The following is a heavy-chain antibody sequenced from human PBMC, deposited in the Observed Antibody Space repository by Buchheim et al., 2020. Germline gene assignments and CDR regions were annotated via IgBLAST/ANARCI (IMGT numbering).Heavy chain of an antibody. CDR2: INHSGST. D-gene: IGHD3-9*01. CDR1: GGSFSGYY. CDR3: ARHPPSLTYDILTEPFDY. Sequence: QVQLQQWGAGLLKPSETLSLTCAVYGGSFSGYYWSWIRQPPGKGLEWIGEINHSGSTNYNPSLKSRVTISVDTSKNQFSLKLSSVTAADTAVYYCARHPPSLTYDILTEPFDYWGQGTL. V-gene: IGHV4-34*01. J-gene: IGHJ4*02.